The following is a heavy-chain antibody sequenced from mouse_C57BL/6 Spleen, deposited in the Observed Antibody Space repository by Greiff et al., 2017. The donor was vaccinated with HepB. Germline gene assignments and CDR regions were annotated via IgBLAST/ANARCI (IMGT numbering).Heavy chain of an antibody. CDR1: GYAFSSYW. Sequence: QVQLQQSGAELVKPGASVKISCKASGYAFSSYWMNWVKQRPGKGLEWIGQIYPGDGDTNYNGKFKGRATLTADKSSSTAYMQLSSLTSEDSAVYFCASSRGDYDWFAYWGQGTTLTVSS. D-gene: IGHD2-4*01. V-gene: IGHV1-80*01. J-gene: IGHJ2*01. CDR2: IYPGDGDT. CDR3: ASSRGDYDWFAY.